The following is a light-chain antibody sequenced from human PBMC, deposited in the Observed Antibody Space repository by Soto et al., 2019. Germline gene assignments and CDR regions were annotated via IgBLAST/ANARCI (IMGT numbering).Light chain of an antibody. CDR3: QQRINWPLT. CDR2: GAS. CDR1: QSISSH. Sequence: EIVLTQSPATLSLSPGERATLSCRASQSISSHLAWYQQKPGQAPRLLIYGASNRATGIPARFSGSGSGTDFTLTISSLEPEDFAVYYCQQRINWPLTFGXGTXXXXK. V-gene: IGKV3-11*01. J-gene: IGKJ4*01.